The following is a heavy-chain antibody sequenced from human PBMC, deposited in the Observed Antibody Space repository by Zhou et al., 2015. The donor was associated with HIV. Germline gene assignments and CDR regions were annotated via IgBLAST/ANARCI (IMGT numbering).Heavy chain of an antibody. Sequence: QVQLVQSGAEVKKPGTSVKVSCKASGYTFTDYYIHWVRQAPGQGLEWMGRINPNNGGTNYAQKFQDRVTMTRDTSITTAYMELRSLRSDDTAVYYCSRERGSIVLESPPDYWGQGTLLNVSS. CDR1: GYTFTDYY. V-gene: IGHV1-2*06. CDR2: INPNNGGT. D-gene: IGHD2-8*02. J-gene: IGHJ4*02. CDR3: SRERGSIVLESPPDY.